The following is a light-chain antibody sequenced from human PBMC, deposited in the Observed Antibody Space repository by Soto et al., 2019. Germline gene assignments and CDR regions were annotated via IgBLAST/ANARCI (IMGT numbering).Light chain of an antibody. V-gene: IGKV3-20*01. CDR1: QTISSNF. Sequence: EIVLTQSPGTLSLSPGEGATLACRASQTISSNFLAWYQQKPGQPPRLLIYGVSIRATGIPDRFSGSGSGTDFTLTISRLKPEDFAVYYCQQCGSSPWTFGQGTTVEIK. CDR2: GVS. J-gene: IGKJ1*01. CDR3: QQCGSSPWT.